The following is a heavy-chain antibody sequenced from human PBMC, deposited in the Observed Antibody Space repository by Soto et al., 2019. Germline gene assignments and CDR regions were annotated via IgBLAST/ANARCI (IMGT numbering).Heavy chain of an antibody. J-gene: IGHJ5*02. CDR1: GGSISSGGYY. CDR2: IYYSGST. V-gene: IGHV4-31*03. CDR3: ARDPDAPGRFDP. D-gene: IGHD2-8*01. Sequence: QVQLQESGPGLVKPSQTLSLTCTVSGGSISSGGYYWSWIRQHPGKGLEWIGYIYYSGSTYYNPSLKSRVTISVHTSKNQFPLKLSSVTAADTAVYYCARDPDAPGRFDPWGQGTLVTVSS.